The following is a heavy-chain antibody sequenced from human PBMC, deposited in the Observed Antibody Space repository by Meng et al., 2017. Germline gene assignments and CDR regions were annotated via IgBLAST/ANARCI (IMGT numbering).Heavy chain of an antibody. Sequence: SLKISCAASGFTFDDYAMHWVRQAPGKGLEWVSGISWNSGSIGYADSVKGRFTISRDNAKNSLYLQMNSLRAEDTALYYCAKASPPIYGSGLYYLDYWGQGTLVTVSS. CDR3: AKASPPIYGSGLYYLDY. D-gene: IGHD3-10*01. CDR2: ISWNSGSI. V-gene: IGHV3-9*01. J-gene: IGHJ4*02. CDR1: GFTFDDYA.